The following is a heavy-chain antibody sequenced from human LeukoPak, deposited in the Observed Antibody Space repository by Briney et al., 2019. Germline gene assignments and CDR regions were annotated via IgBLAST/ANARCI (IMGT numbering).Heavy chain of an antibody. CDR1: GFTFSSYW. CDR3: ARDHEAVETTIAH. Sequence: GGSLRLSCAASGFTFSSYWMHWVRQAPGEGLVWVSRIKSDGSVTWYADSVKGRFTISRDNAKNMLYLQMNSLRDEDTAVYFCARDHEAVETTIAHGAQEPLVPFSS. CDR2: IKSDGSVT. J-gene: IGHJ4*02. V-gene: IGHV3-74*01. D-gene: IGHD4-23*01.